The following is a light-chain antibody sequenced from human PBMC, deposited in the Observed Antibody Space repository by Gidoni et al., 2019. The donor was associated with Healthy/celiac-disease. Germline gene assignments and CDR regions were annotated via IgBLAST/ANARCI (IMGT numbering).Light chain of an antibody. CDR2: EVS. J-gene: IGLJ3*02. CDR1: SSDVGSYNL. CDR3: CSYAGSSSWV. Sequence: QSALTQPSSVFGSPGQSSTIPCTGTSSDVGSYNLVSWYQQHPGKAPKPMIYEVSKRPSGVSNRFSGSKSGNTASLTISGLQAEDEADYYCCSYAGSSSWVFGGGTKLTVL. V-gene: IGLV2-23*02.